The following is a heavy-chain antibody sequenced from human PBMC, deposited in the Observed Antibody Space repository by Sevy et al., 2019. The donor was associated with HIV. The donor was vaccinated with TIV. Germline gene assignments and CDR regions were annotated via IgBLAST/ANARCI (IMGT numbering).Heavy chain of an antibody. V-gene: IGHV3-30-3*01. CDR3: ARGRAIAAAGMLDY. CDR1: GFTFNTYA. Sequence: GGSLRLSCAASGFTFNTYAMHWVRQAPGKGLEWVAVISYDGGSKYYADSVKGRFTISRDNSKNTLYLQMISLRPEDSAIYYCARGRAIAAAGMLDYWGQGTLVTVSS. CDR2: ISYDGGSK. J-gene: IGHJ4*02. D-gene: IGHD6-13*01.